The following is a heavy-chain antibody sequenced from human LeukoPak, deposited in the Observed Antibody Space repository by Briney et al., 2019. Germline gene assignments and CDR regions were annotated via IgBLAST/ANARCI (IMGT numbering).Heavy chain of an antibody. J-gene: IGHJ4*02. CDR3: ARDRKYSCSGGSCYFDY. V-gene: IGHV3-48*03. Sequence: PGGSLRLSCAASGFTFSSYEMNWVRQAPGKGLEWVSYISSSGSTIYYADSVKGRFTISRDNAKNSLYLQMNSLRAEDTAVYYCARDRKYSCSGGSCYFDYWGQGTLVTVS. CDR2: ISSSGSTI. D-gene: IGHD2-15*01. CDR1: GFTFSSYE.